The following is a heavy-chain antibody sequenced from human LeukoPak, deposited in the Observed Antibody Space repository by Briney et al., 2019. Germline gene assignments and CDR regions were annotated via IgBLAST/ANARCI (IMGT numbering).Heavy chain of an antibody. Sequence: GGSLRLSCAASGFTFSSYGMHGVRQAPGKGLEWVAVIWYDGSNKYYADSVKGRFTISRDNSKNTLYLQMNSLRAEDTAVYYCAKAEWELLGIHWGQGTLVTVSS. CDR1: GFTFSSYG. D-gene: IGHD1-26*01. J-gene: IGHJ4*02. CDR2: IWYDGSNK. V-gene: IGHV3-33*06. CDR3: AKAEWELLGIH.